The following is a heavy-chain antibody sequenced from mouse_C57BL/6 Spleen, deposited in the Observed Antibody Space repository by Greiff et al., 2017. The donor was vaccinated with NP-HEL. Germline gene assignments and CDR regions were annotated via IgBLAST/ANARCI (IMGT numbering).Heavy chain of an antibody. D-gene: IGHD3-1*01. J-gene: IGHJ2*01. V-gene: IGHV1-80*01. CDR3: ARKGTAQRPTDY. Sequence: QVQLQQSGAELVKPGASVKFSCKASGYAFSSYWMNWVKQRPGKGLEWIGQIYPGDGDTNYNGKFKGKATLTADKSSSTAYMQLSSLTSEDSAVYYCARKGTAQRPTDYWGQGTTLTVSS. CDR1: GYAFSSYW. CDR2: IYPGDGDT.